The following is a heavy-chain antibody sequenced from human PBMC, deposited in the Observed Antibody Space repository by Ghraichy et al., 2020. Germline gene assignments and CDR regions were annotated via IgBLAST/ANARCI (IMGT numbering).Heavy chain of an antibody. D-gene: IGHD5-12*01. CDR1: GYTFSKHG. V-gene: IGHV1-18*01. Sequence: ASVKVSCKASGYTFSKHGITWVRQAPGQGLEYMGWINTYNGDTNSAQTVQGRVTMTTDTSTRTAYMELRSLRSDDTAVYYCARDPLRPRYEVGMDVWGQGTTVTVSS. CDR2: INTYNGDT. CDR3: ARDPLRPRYEVGMDV. J-gene: IGHJ6*02.